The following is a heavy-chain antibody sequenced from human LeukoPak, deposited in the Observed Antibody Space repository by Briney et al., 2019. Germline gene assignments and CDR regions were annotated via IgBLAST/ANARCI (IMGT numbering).Heavy chain of an antibody. Sequence: PGGSLRLSCAASGFTFSSYGMHWVRQAPGKGLEWVAVISYDGSNKYYADSVKGRFTISRDNSKNTLYLQMNSLRGEDTAVYYCAKDPGNFWSGHDYWGQGARVTVSS. CDR1: GFTFSSYG. D-gene: IGHD3-3*01. V-gene: IGHV3-30*18. CDR3: AKDPGNFWSGHDY. J-gene: IGHJ4*02. CDR2: ISYDGSNK.